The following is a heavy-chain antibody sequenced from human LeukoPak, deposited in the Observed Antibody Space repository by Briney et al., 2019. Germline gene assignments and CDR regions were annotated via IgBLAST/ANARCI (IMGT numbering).Heavy chain of an antibody. J-gene: IGHJ4*02. CDR1: GYSFTSYW. V-gene: IGHV5-51*01. CDR3: ASSRDGYNYYDY. Sequence: GESLNISCKGSGYSFTSYWIGWVRQMPGKGLEWIGIIYPGDADPRYRPSFQGQVTISADKSTSTAYLQWSSLKASDTSMYYCASSRDGYNYYDYWGQGTLVSVSS. CDR2: IYPGDADP. D-gene: IGHD5-24*01.